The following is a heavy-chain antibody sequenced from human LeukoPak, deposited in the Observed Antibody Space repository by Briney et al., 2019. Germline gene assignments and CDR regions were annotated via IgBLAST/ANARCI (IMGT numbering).Heavy chain of an antibody. CDR1: GFTVSSNY. D-gene: IGHD1-26*01. V-gene: IGHV3-66*01. CDR3: ARDHPWGYYGMDV. CDR2: IYSGGST. J-gene: IGHJ6*02. Sequence: GGSLRLSCAASGFTVSSNYMSWVRQAPGKGLEWVSVIYSGGSTYYADSMKGRFTISRDNSKNTLYLQMNSLRAEDTAVYYCARDHPWGYYGMDVWGQGTTVTVSS.